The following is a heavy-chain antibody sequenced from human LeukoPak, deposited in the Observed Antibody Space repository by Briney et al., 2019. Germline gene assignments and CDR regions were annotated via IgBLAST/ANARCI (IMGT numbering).Heavy chain of an antibody. J-gene: IGHJ3*02. V-gene: IGHV1-18*01. CDR3: ARVPTMIVVVTQGDDAFDI. CDR2: ISAYNGNT. CDR1: GYTFTSYG. D-gene: IGHD3-22*01. Sequence: ASVKVSCKASGYTFTSYGISWVRQAPGQGLEWMGWISAYNGNTNYAQKLQGRVTMTTDTSTSTAYMELRSLRSEDTAVYYCARVPTMIVVVTQGDDAFDIWGQGTMVTVSS.